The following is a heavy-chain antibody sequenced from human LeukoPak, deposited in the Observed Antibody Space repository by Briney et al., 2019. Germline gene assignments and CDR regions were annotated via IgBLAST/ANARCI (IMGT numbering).Heavy chain of an antibody. CDR1: GFIFSTFA. Sequence: GGPLRLSCAASGFIFSTFAMYWVRQAPGKGLEWVAAISYDGSIEYYADSVKGRFTISRDNSKNTLFLQMNSLRVEDTAVYSCARGSPPDYWGLGTLVTVSS. J-gene: IGHJ4*02. V-gene: IGHV3-30-3*01. CDR3: ARGSPPDY. CDR2: ISYDGSIE.